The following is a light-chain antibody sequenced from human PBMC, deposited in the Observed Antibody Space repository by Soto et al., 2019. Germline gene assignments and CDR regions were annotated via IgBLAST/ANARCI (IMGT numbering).Light chain of an antibody. CDR2: GAS. CDR1: QSLTNNY. CDR3: QQYEAVVT. J-gene: IGKJ1*01. Sequence: EIVLTQSRGTLSLSPGERGTLACRASQSLTNNYFAWYQQKPGRALRLLIDGASTRATGIPDRFSGSGSGTDFTLTISRLEPEDVAVYYCQQYEAVVTFGQGTKVDIK. V-gene: IGKV3-20*01.